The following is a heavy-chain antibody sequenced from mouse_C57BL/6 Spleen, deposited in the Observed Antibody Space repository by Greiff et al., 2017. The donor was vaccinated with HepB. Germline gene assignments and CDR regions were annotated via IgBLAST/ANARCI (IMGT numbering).Heavy chain of an antibody. D-gene: IGHD1-1*01. CDR2: IYPGDGDT. Sequence: QVQLQESGPELVKPGASVKISCKASGYAFSSSWMNWVKQRPGKGLEWIGRIYPGDGDTNYNGKFKGKATLTADKSSSTAYMQLSSLTSEDSAVYFCARSITTVVATEDAMDYWGQGTSVTVSS. J-gene: IGHJ4*01. CDR3: ARSITTVVATEDAMDY. CDR1: GYAFSSSW. V-gene: IGHV1-82*01.